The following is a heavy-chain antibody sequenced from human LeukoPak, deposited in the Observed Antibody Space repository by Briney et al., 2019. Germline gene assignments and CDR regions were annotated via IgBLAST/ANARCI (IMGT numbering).Heavy chain of an antibody. J-gene: IGHJ4*02. V-gene: IGHV4-34*01. CDR3: ARRSSGSFDY. D-gene: IGHD6-19*01. CDR2: INHSGST. Sequence: PSETLSLTCAVYGGSFSGYYWSWIRQPPGKGLEWIGEINHSGSTNYNPSLKSRVTISVDTSKNQFSLKLSSVTAADTAAYYCARRSSGSFDYWGQGTLVTVSS. CDR1: GGSFSGYY.